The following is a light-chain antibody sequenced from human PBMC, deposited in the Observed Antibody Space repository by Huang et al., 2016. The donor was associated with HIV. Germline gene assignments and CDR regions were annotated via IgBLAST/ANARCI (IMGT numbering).Light chain of an antibody. J-gene: IGKJ1*01. Sequence: DIVMTQSPASLSVSLGERATINCKSSLSVLYSSNNKNDLAWYQQKPGQPPKLLIYWASTRESGVPDRFSGSGSGTDFTLTISSLQAEDVAVYYCQQYYSTPQTFGQGTKVEIK. CDR1: LSVLYSSNNKND. CDR3: QQYYSTPQT. CDR2: WAS. V-gene: IGKV4-1*01.